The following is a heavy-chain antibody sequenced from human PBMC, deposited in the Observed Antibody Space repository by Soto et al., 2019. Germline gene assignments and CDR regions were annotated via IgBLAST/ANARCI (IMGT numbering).Heavy chain of an antibody. D-gene: IGHD6-19*01. V-gene: IGHV3-23*01. J-gene: IGHJ3*02. CDR1: GFTFTNYA. CDR2: ISGGGDGT. CDR3: AKKVLGSLKTFCSGSGCHYAFDI. Sequence: EVQLLESGGGLVQPGGSLRLSCAASGFTFTNYAMSWVRQAPGKGLEWVSTISGGGDGTYYADSLKGHFTISRDNSKNTLYLQMNSLRVEDTAIYYCAKKVLGSLKTFCSGSGCHYAFDIWGQGTMVTVSS.